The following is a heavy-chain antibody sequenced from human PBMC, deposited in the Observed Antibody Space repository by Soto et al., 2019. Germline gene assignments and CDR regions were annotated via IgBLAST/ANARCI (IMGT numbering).Heavy chain of an antibody. V-gene: IGHV1-2*04. CDR3: AKEPYYDFWRGYWCY. CDR2: INPNSGGT. CDR1: GYTFTGYY. D-gene: IGHD3-3*01. Sequence: ASVKVSCKASGYTFTGYYMHWVRQAPGQGLEWMGWINPNSGGTNYAQKFQGWVTMTRDTSISTAYMELSRLRSDDTAVYYCAKEPYYDFWRGYWCYWGQGTLVTVSS. J-gene: IGHJ4*02.